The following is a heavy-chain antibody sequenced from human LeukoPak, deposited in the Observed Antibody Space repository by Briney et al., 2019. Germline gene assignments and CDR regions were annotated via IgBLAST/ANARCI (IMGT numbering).Heavy chain of an antibody. CDR1: GYTFTSYG. Sequence: ASMKVSCKASGYTFTSYGISWVRQAPGQGLEWMGRISAYNGNTIYAQKLQGRVTMTTDTSTSTACMELRSLRSDDTALYYCARDGNYVPDYWGQGTLVTVSS. CDR3: ARDGNYVPDY. V-gene: IGHV1-18*01. CDR2: ISAYNGNT. D-gene: IGHD1-7*01. J-gene: IGHJ4*02.